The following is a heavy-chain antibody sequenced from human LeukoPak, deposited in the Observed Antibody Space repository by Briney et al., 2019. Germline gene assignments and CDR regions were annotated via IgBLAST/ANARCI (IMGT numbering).Heavy chain of an antibody. CDR1: GGSISSYY. Sequence: SETLSLTCIVSGGSISSYYWSWIRQPPGKGLEWIGYIYYSGSTNYNPSLQSRVTISVDTSKNQFSLKLSSVTAADTAVYYCARHWSGSGDYYPFDYWGQGTLVTVSS. D-gene: IGHD3-10*01. CDR3: ARHWSGSGDYYPFDY. V-gene: IGHV4-59*08. J-gene: IGHJ4*02. CDR2: IYYSGST.